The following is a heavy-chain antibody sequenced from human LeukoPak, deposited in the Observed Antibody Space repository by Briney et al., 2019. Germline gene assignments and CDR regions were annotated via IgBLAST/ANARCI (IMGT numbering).Heavy chain of an antibody. CDR2: IKQDGSEK. V-gene: IGHV3-7*01. CDR1: GFTFSSYA. J-gene: IGHJ4*02. D-gene: IGHD3-22*01. Sequence: GGSLRLSCAASGFTFSSYAMSWVRQAPGKGLEWVANIKQDGSEKYYVDSVKGRFTISRDNAKNSLYLQMNSLRAEDTAVYYCARDKGYYYDSSGYRNVDYWGQGTLVTVSS. CDR3: ARDKGYYYDSSGYRNVDY.